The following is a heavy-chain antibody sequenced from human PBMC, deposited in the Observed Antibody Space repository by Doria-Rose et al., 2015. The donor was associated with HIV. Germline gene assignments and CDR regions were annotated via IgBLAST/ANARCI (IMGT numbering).Heavy chain of an antibody. CDR2: IFSDDER. V-gene: IGHV2-26*01. CDR3: ARIKSSRWYHKYYFDF. J-gene: IGHJ4*02. D-gene: IGHD6-13*01. Sequence: QVQLVQSGPVLVKPTETLTLTCTVSGVSLSSPGMGVSWIRQPPGKALEWPANIFSDDERSYQTSLQSRLTISRGTSKSQVVLTMTDMDPVDTATYYCARIKSSRWYHKYYFDFWGQGTLVIVSA. CDR1: GVSLSSPGMG.